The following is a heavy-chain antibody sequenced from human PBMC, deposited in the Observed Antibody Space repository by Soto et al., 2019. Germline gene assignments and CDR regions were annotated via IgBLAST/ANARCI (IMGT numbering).Heavy chain of an antibody. V-gene: IGHV3-48*03. CDR2: ISSSGSTI. CDR1: GFTFSSYE. J-gene: IGHJ4*02. D-gene: IGHD6-13*01. Sequence: PGGSLRLSCAASGFTFSSYEMNWVRQAPGKGLEWVSYISSSGSTIYYADSVKGRFTISRDNAKNSLYLQMNSLRAEDTAVYYCARAVEAAALDYWGQGTLVTVSS. CDR3: ARAVEAAALDY.